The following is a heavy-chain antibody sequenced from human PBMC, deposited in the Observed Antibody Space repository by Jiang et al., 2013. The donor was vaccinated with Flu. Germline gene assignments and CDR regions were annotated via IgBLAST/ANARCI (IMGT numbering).Heavy chain of an antibody. CDR2: INAGNGNT. D-gene: IGHD1-26*01. J-gene: IGHJ5*02. CDR3: TRGPYSGSFFSVFRFDP. V-gene: IGHV1-3*01. Sequence: SGAEVKKPGASVKVSSKASGYTFTSYAMHWVRQAPGQRLEWMGWINAGNGNTKYSQNFQGRVTITADKSTTTAYMELSSLRFEDTAVYYCTRGPYSGSFFSVFRFDPWGQGTLVTVSS. CDR1: GYTFTSYA.